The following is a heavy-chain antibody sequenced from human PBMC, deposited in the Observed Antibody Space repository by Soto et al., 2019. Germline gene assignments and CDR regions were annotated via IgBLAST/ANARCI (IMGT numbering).Heavy chain of an antibody. CDR1: GYTFTSYG. Sequence: QVQLVQSGAEVKKPGASVKVSCKASGYTFTSYGISWVRQAPGQGLEWMGWISAYNGNTNYAQKLQGRVTMTTDTSTSTAYMELRSLRSDDTAVYYCARVAQGSGGYWRAYYYYYYMDVWGKGTTVTVSS. V-gene: IGHV1-18*01. D-gene: IGHD3-10*01. J-gene: IGHJ6*03. CDR2: ISAYNGNT. CDR3: ARVAQGSGGYWRAYYYYYYMDV.